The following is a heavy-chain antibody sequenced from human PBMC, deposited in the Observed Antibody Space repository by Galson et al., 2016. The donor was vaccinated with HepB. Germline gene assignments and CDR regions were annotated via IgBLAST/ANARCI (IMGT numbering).Heavy chain of an antibody. D-gene: IGHD5-24*01. J-gene: IGHJ4*02. CDR3: ATRDGNDWPPYFDS. V-gene: IGHV1-69*13. CDR2: IIPVFGTA. Sequence: SVKVSCKAAGGTFSNSPMSWVRLAPGQGLEWMGGIIPVFGTAVYGKTLQGRVTITADVSASTVCMELRSLRSDDTALYYCATRDGNDWPPYFDSWGQGTLITVSS. CDR1: GGTFSNSP.